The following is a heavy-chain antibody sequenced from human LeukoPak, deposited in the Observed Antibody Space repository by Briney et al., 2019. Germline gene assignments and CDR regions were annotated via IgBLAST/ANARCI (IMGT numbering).Heavy chain of an antibody. CDR3: ASNGYGHTGYFDY. Sequence: GGSLRLSCAASGFTFSSYSMNWVRQAPGKGLEWVSYISSSGSAIYYADSVKGRFTISRDNAKNSLYLQMNSLRAEDTAVYYCASNGYGHTGYFDYWGQGTLVTVSS. V-gene: IGHV3-48*04. CDR1: GFTFSSYS. CDR2: ISSSGSAI. J-gene: IGHJ4*02. D-gene: IGHD5-18*01.